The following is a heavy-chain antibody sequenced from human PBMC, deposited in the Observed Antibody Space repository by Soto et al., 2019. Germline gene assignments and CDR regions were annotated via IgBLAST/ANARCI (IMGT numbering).Heavy chain of an antibody. CDR1: GFTFSSYD. Sequence: PGVSLRLSCAASGFTFSSYDMHWVRQAPGKGLEWVAVISYEGSKKYYADSVKGRFTISRDNSKNTLYLQMNSLRAEDTAVYYSAKDRLDYGDPGYYYYGMDVWGQGTTVTVS. CDR3: AKDRLDYGDPGYYYYGMDV. J-gene: IGHJ6*02. V-gene: IGHV3-30*18. D-gene: IGHD4-17*01. CDR2: ISYEGSKK.